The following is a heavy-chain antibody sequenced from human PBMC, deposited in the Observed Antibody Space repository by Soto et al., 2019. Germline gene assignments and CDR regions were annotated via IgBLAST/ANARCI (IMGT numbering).Heavy chain of an antibody. V-gene: IGHV1-18*01. D-gene: IGHD3-22*01. Sequence: ASVKVSCNAAGGTLSSYASSWVRQAPGQGLDWMGWISAYNGNTNYAQKLRGRVTMTTDTPTSTAYMELRSLRSDDTAVYYCARKPITYYYDSSGYFLFDYWGQGTLVTVSS. J-gene: IGHJ4*02. CDR2: ISAYNGNT. CDR1: GGTLSSYA. CDR3: ARKPITYYYDSSGYFLFDY.